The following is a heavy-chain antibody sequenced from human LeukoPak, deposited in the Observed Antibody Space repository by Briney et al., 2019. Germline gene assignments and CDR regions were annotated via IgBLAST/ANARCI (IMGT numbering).Heavy chain of an antibody. CDR3: AKDSPGYYDSSGYYEGGYFDY. J-gene: IGHJ4*02. V-gene: IGHV3-23*01. CDR2: ISGSGGST. CDR1: GFTFSSYA. Sequence: GGSLRLSCAASGFTFSSYATSWVRQAPGKGLEWVSAISGSGGSTYYADSVKGRFTISRDNSKNTLYLQMNSLRAEDTAVYYCAKDSPGYYDSSGYYEGGYFDYWGQGTLVTVSS. D-gene: IGHD3-22*01.